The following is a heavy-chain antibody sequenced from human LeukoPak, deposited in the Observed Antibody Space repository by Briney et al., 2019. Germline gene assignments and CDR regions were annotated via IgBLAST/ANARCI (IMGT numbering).Heavy chain of an antibody. CDR3: ARLSADSSSSRGFDY. CDR2: IYTSGST. J-gene: IGHJ4*02. Sequence: PSETLSLTCTVSGASISSYYWTWIRQPAGKGLEWLGRIYTSGSTNYNPSLKSRVAMSVDTSKNQFSLKLSSVTAADTAVYYCARLSADSSSSRGFDYWGQGTLVTVSS. D-gene: IGHD2-2*01. V-gene: IGHV4-4*07. CDR1: GASISSYY.